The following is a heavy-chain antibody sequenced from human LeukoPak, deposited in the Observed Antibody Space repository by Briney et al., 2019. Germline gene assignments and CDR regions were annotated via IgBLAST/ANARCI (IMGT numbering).Heavy chain of an antibody. V-gene: IGHV3-64*02. J-gene: IGHJ4*02. Sequence: GGSLRLSCAASGFTFSTYAMHWVRQAPGKGLEHVSSISSGGVNTYYADSARGRFTISRDNSKNTLYLHMGSLRAEYMAVYYCAREEAPVGGSSFDYWGQGTLVTVSS. D-gene: IGHD1-26*01. CDR2: ISSGGVNT. CDR3: AREEAPVGGSSFDY. CDR1: GFTFSTYA.